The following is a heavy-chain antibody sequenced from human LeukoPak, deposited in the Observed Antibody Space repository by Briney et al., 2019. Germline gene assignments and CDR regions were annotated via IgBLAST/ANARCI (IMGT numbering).Heavy chain of an antibody. CDR3: ARDKNPDYYGSGSYFDY. Sequence: PGGSLRLSCAASGFTFSDYYMSWIRQAPGKGLEWVSYISSNTIYTNYADSVKGRFTISRDNAKNSLYLQMISLRAEDTAVYYCARDKNPDYYGSGSYFDYWGQGTLVTVSS. V-gene: IGHV3-11*06. J-gene: IGHJ4*02. CDR1: GFTFSDYY. CDR2: ISSNTIYT. D-gene: IGHD3-10*01.